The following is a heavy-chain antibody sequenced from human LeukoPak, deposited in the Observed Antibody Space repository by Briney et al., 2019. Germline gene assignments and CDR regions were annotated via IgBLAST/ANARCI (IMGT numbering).Heavy chain of an antibody. CDR2: IYYSGST. Sequence: SETLSLTCTVSDGSISSGDYYWGWIRQSSGKGLDWIGYIYYSGSTYYNPFLKSRVSISVDTSKNQFSLELNSVTAADTVVYYCARGGDYYGSAYYFDDWGQGTLVTVSS. CDR3: ARGGDYYGSAYYFDD. CDR1: DGSISSGDYY. J-gene: IGHJ4*02. V-gene: IGHV4-30-4*01. D-gene: IGHD3-10*01.